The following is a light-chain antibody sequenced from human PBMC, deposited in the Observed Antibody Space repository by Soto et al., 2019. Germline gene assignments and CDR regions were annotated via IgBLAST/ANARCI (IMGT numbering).Light chain of an antibody. CDR2: DAS. V-gene: IGKV1-5*01. CDR3: QQYNSDSS. CDR1: QSINTW. Sequence: DIQMTQSPSTLSASVGDRVTITCRASQSINTWLAWYQQKPGKAPRVLIFDASTLESGVPSRFSGSGSGTEFTLTISSLQPDDFATYYCQQYNSDSSFGGATMLEIK. J-gene: IGKJ4*01.